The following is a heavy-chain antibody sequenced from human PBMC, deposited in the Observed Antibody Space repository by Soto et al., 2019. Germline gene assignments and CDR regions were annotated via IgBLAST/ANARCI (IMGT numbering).Heavy chain of an antibody. CDR3: AKNYRGSAFYYNAFDY. V-gene: IGHV3-30*18. Sequence: GGSLRLSCAASGFTIITYAMHWVRQAPCKGLEWVAIMSSDGTNTFYPDSVKGRFTISRDTSRNTLYLQMTSLRAEDTALYYCAKNYRGSAFYYNAFDYWGQGTQVTVSS. D-gene: IGHD3-10*01. CDR2: MSSDGTNT. J-gene: IGHJ4*02. CDR1: GFTIITYA.